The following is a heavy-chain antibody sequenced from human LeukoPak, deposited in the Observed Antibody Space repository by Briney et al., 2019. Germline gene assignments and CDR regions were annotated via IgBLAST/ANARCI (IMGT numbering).Heavy chain of an antibody. D-gene: IGHD3-22*01. J-gene: IGHJ4*02. V-gene: IGHV1-69*05. CDR2: IIPIFGTA. CDR1: GGTFSSYA. CDR3: ASGRRSYYDSSGYYYPYYFDY. Sequence: SVKVSCKASGGTFSSYAISWVRQAPGQGLEWMGRIIPIFGTANYAQKFQGRVTITTDESTSTAYMELSSLRSEDTAVYYCASGRRSYYDSSGYYYPYYFDYWGQGTLVTVSS.